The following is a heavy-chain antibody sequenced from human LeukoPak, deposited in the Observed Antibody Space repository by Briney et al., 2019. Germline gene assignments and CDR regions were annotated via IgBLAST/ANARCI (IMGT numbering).Heavy chain of an antibody. CDR3: ARDSIAAAGFEYFQH. CDR1: GFTFSSYA. D-gene: IGHD6-13*01. J-gene: IGHJ1*01. Sequence: GGSLRLSCAASGFTFSSYAMSWVRQAPGKGLEWVTAITDTGGSTYNADSVKGRFTISRDNSKNTLYLQMNSLRAEDTAVYYCARDSIAAAGFEYFQHWGQGTLVTVSS. CDR2: ITDTGGST. V-gene: IGHV3-23*01.